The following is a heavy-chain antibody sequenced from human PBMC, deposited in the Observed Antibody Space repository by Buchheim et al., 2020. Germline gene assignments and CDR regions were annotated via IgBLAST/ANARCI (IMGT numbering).Heavy chain of an antibody. Sequence: QVQLQQWGAGLLKPSETLSLTCAVYGGSFSGYYWSWIRQPPGKGLEWIGEINHSGSTNYNPSLESRVTISVDTSKNQFSLKLSSVTAADTAVYYCARASLLRGYSGFPRWFDPWGQGTL. CDR1: GGSFSGYY. CDR2: INHSGST. J-gene: IGHJ5*02. V-gene: IGHV4-34*01. CDR3: ARASLLRGYSGFPRWFDP. D-gene: IGHD5-12*01.